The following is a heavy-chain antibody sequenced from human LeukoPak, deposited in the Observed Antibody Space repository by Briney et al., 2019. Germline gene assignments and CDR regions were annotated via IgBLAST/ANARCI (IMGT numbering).Heavy chain of an antibody. CDR2: IYWDDDK. V-gene: IGHV2-5*02. D-gene: IGHD4-17*01. J-gene: IGHJ4*02. CDR3: AHSPTVYGDYVCGYFDY. CDR1: GFSLSTSGVG. Sequence: SGPTLVNPTQTLTLTCTFSGFSLSTSGVGVGWIRQPPGKALEWLALIYWDDDKRYNPSLKSRLTITKDTSKNQVVLTMTNMDPVDTATYYCAHSPTVYGDYVCGYFDYWGQGTLVTVSS.